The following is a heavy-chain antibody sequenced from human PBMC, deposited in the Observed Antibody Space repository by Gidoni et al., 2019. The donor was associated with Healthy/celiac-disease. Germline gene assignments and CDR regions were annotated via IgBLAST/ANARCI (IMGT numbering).Heavy chain of an antibody. D-gene: IGHD3-10*01. CDR3: ARSWFGEYLDAFDI. Sequence: EVQLVESGGGLVQPGGSLRLSCAASGFTFRIYEMNWVRQAPGKGLTWVSYISSSGSTIYYADSVKGRFTISRDNAKNSLYLQMNSLRAEDTAVYYCARSWFGEYLDAFDIWGQGTMVTVSS. J-gene: IGHJ3*02. V-gene: IGHV3-48*03. CDR1: GFTFRIYE. CDR2: ISSSGSTI.